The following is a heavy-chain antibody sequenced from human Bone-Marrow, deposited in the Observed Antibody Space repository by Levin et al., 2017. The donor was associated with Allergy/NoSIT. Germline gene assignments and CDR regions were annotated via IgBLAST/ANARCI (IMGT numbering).Heavy chain of an antibody. J-gene: IGHJ3*02. CDR1: GYTFGDYA. Sequence: PGGSLRLSCTVSGYTFGDYAMSWLRQAPGKGLEWVGFIRSKAYGGTTEYAASVKGRFTVSRDDSKSIAYLQMNSLKTEDTAVYYCSRDSYYSFDMWGQGTMVTVSS. V-gene: IGHV3-49*03. D-gene: IGHD3-10*01. CDR3: SRDSYYSFDM. CDR2: IRSKAYGGTT.